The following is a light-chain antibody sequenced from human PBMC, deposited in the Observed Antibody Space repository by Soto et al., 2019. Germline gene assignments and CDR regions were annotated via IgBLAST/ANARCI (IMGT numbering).Light chain of an antibody. CDR1: QSVSSN. Sequence: EIVMKQSPATLSVSPGERATLSCRASQSVSSNLAWYQQKPGQAPRLLIYGASTRATGIPARFSGSGSGTEFTLTISSLQSEDFAVYYCQQYNNWSGTFGQGTKVEIK. J-gene: IGKJ1*01. V-gene: IGKV3-15*01. CDR2: GAS. CDR3: QQYNNWSGT.